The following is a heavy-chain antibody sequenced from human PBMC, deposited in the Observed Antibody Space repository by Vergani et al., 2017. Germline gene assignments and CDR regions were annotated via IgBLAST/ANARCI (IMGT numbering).Heavy chain of an antibody. CDR3: ARYYYDSSGYYYYYYGMDV. J-gene: IGHJ6*02. CDR1: GYTFTSYG. CDR2: ISAYNGNT. Sequence: QVQLVPSGAEVKTPGASVKVSCKASGYTFTSYGISWVRQAPGQGLEWLGWISAYNGNTNYAQKLQGRVTMTTDTSTSTAYMELRSLRSDDTAVYYCARYYYDSSGYYYYYYGMDVWGQGTTVTVSS. V-gene: IGHV1-18*04. D-gene: IGHD3-22*01.